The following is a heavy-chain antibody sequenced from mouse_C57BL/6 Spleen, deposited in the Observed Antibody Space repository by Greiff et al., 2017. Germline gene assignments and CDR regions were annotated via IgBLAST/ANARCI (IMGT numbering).Heavy chain of an antibody. J-gene: IGHJ1*03. CDR2: IRLKSDNYAT. D-gene: IGHD1-1*01. CDR1: GFTFSNYW. CDR3: TGGTTVVATYWYFDV. V-gene: IGHV6-3*01. Sequence: EVQLVESGGGLVQPGGSMKLSCVASGFTFSNYWMNWVRQSPEKGLEWVAQIRLKSDNYATHYAESVKGRFTISRDDSKSSVYLQMNNLRAEDTGIYYCTGGTTVVATYWYFDVWGTGTTVTVSS.